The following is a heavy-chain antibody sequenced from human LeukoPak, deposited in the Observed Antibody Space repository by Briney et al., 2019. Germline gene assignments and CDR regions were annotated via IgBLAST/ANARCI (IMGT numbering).Heavy chain of an antibody. CDR2: MYHSGST. CDR3: ARGIESYDDYDN. CDR1: GVSISGSY. Sequence: ETLCLTCTVSGVSISGSYRSWVQQPPGKGLEWIAYMYHSGSTNYNPSLKIRVTISIDTSTNQFSPKLSSPAAADSATYSSARGIESYDDYDNWGQGIMVTVSS. D-gene: IGHD4-17*01. J-gene: IGHJ4*02. V-gene: IGHV4-59*01.